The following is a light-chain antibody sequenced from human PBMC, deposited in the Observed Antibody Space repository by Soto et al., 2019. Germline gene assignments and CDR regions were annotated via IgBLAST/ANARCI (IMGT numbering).Light chain of an antibody. V-gene: IGKV3-20*01. CDR2: GAS. J-gene: IGKJ2*01. CDR1: QSVSSSY. Sequence: EIVLTQSPGTLSLSPGERATLSCRASQSVSSSYLAWYQQKPGQAPRLLIYGASSRATGIPDRFSGSGSGTDFTLTIRRLEPADFAVYYCQQYGSSLYTFGQGTKVEIK. CDR3: QQYGSSLYT.